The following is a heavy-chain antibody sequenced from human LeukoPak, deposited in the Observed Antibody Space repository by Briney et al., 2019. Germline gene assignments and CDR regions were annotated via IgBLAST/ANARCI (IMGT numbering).Heavy chain of an antibody. CDR1: GYTFSDDS. Sequence: QSGGSLRLSCVTSGYTFSDDSMNWVRQAPGSGLEWIAYISPASSTLKYADSVKGRFTISRDNAMKSLYLQMKSLRAEDTAVYYCARAVMRRGQPYYFDHWGQGTLVTVSS. V-gene: IGHV3-48*01. CDR2: ISPASSTL. CDR3: ARAVMRRGQPYYFDH. D-gene: IGHD2-8*01. J-gene: IGHJ4*02.